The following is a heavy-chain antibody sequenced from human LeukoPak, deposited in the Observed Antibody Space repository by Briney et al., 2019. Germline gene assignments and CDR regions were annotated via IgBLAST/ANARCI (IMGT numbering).Heavy chain of an antibody. J-gene: IGHJ5*02. CDR1: GGPISGSRT. CDR2: IHYDGRT. Sequence: SETLSLTCTVSGGPISGSRTWGWGRQPPGKGLEGIGNIHYDGRTASNPSLKSRVTISLDTSTNQFSLKVNSVTATDTALYYCARVVTAAGLDLWGQGILVSISS. D-gene: IGHD6-25*01. CDR3: ARVVTAAGLDL. V-gene: IGHV4-39*07.